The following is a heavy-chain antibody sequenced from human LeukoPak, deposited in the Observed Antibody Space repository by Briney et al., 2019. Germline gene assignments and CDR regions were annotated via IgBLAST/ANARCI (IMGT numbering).Heavy chain of an antibody. J-gene: IGHJ4*02. CDR3: AKGAASYGSGIPFDY. CDR2: IRYDGSNK. CDR1: GFTFSSYG. D-gene: IGHD3-10*01. V-gene: IGHV3-30*02. Sequence: PGGSLRLSCAASGFTFSSYGMHWVRQAPGKGLEWVAFIRYDGSNKYYADSVKGRFTISRDNSKNTLYLQMNSLRAEDTAVYYCAKGAASYGSGIPFDYWGQGTLVTVSS.